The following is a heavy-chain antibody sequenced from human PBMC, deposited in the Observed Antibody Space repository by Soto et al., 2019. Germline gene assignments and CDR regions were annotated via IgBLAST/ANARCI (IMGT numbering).Heavy chain of an antibody. J-gene: IGHJ4*02. CDR1: GFTFSSYA. D-gene: IGHD3-10*01. Sequence: GGSLRLSCAASGFTFSSYAMHWVRQAPGKGLEWVAVIWYDGSNKYYADPVKGRFTISRDNSKNTLYLQMNSLRAEDTAVYYCARVSRSALVLMYWGQGPLVTVSS. V-gene: IGHV3-33*08. CDR2: IWYDGSNK. CDR3: ARVSRSALVLMY.